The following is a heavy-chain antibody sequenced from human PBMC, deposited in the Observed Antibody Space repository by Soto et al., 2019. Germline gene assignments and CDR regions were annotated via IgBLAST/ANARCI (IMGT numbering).Heavy chain of an antibody. CDR1: GFTFSSYA. V-gene: IGHV3-23*01. Sequence: EVQLLESGGGLVQPGGSLRLSCAASGFTFSSYAMSWVRQAPGKGLEWVSAISGSGGSTYYADSVKGRFTISRDNSKNTLYLQMNSLRAEDTAVYYCAKDLIAGYSSSWGHDYWGQGTLVTVSS. D-gene: IGHD6-13*01. J-gene: IGHJ4*02. CDR3: AKDLIAGYSSSWGHDY. CDR2: ISGSGGST.